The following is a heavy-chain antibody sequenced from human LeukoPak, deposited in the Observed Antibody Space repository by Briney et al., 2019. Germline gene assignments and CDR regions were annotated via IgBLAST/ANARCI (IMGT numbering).Heavy chain of an antibody. J-gene: IGHJ5*02. V-gene: IGHV1-18*04. D-gene: IGHD3-10*01. CDR2: ISTYNGNT. CDR1: GYTFTGYY. Sequence: ASVKVSCKASGYTFTGYYMHWVRQAPGQGLEWMGWISTYNGNTNYAQKLQGRVTMTTDTSTGIAYMELRSLRSDDTAVYYCARRGGPWGSGSYYMSWFDPWGQGTLVTVSS. CDR3: ARRGGPWGSGSYYMSWFDP.